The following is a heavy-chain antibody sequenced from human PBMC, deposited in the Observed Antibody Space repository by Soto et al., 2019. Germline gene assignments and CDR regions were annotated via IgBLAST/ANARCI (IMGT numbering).Heavy chain of an antibody. CDR3: ASLDCYEHYFDY. CDR2: IYYSGST. J-gene: IGHJ4*02. CDR1: GGSISSHY. D-gene: IGHD2-21*01. V-gene: IGHV4-59*08. Sequence: QVQLQGSGPGLVKPSETLSLTCTVSGGSISSHYWSWIRQPPGQGLEWIGYIYYSGSTNYNPSLMSGVTNSVETSKNRFSLRLSFETAAATAVYFCASLDCYEHYFDYWCRGSLVTVSS.